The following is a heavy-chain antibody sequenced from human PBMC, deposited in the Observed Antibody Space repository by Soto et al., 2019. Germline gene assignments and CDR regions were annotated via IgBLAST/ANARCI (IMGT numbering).Heavy chain of an antibody. CDR2: ISYDGSNK. CDR3: ARAYSSLEWLLYTYYYYGMDV. D-gene: IGHD3-3*01. V-gene: IGHV3-30-3*01. Sequence: PGGSLRLSCAASGFTFSSYAMHWVRQAPGKGLEWVAVISYDGSNKYYADSVKGRFTISRDNSKNTLYLQMNSLRAEDTAVYYCARAYSSLEWLLYTYYYYGMDVWGQGTTVTVSS. J-gene: IGHJ6*02. CDR1: GFTFSSYA.